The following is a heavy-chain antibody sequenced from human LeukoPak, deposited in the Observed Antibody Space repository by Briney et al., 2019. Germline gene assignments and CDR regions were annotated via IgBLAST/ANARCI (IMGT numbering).Heavy chain of an antibody. J-gene: IGHJ5*02. CDR2: IYYSGST. CDR3: ARAFFFDDSGYYSHWFDP. CDR1: GGSISSYY. V-gene: IGHV4-59*01. D-gene: IGHD3-22*01. Sequence: SETLSLTCTVSGGSISSYYWNWIRQPPGKGLEWIGYIYYSGSTNYNSSLKSRVIISVDTSKNQFSLKLSSVTAADTAVYYCARAFFFDDSGYYSHWFDPWGQGTLVTVSS.